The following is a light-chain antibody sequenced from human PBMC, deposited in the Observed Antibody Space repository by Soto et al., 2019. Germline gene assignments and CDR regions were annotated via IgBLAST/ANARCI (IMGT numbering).Light chain of an antibody. V-gene: IGKV3-20*01. Sequence: EIVLTQSPGTLSLSPGERATLSCRASQSIKSSSLAWYQQRPGQAPRLLIYGASSRATGIPDKFSGSGSGTDFPLTISRLEPEDFAVYYCQQYGSAPRTFGQGTKG. CDR1: QSIKSSS. J-gene: IGKJ1*01. CDR2: GAS. CDR3: QQYGSAPRT.